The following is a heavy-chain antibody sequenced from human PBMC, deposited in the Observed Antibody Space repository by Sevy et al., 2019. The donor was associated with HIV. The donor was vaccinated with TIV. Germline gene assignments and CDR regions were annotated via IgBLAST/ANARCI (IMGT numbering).Heavy chain of an antibody. D-gene: IGHD2-15*01. Sequence: GGSLRLSCAASGFTFSNAWMSWVRQAPGKGLEWVGRIKSKTDGGTTDYAAPVKGRFTISRDDSKKTLYLQMNSLKTEDTAVYYCTTDYGYCSGGSCYRFAPGEYFQHWGQGTLVTVSS. J-gene: IGHJ1*01. V-gene: IGHV3-15*01. CDR3: TTDYGYCSGGSCYRFAPGEYFQH. CDR1: GFTFSNAW. CDR2: IKSKTDGGTT.